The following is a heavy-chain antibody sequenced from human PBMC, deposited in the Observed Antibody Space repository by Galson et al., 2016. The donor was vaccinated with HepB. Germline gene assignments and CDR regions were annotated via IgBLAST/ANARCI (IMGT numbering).Heavy chain of an antibody. CDR1: GFSVNNYY. V-gene: IGHV3-53*01. Sequence: SLRLSCAASGFSVNNYYMNWVRQAPGKGLEWISVIYTGDNTNYADSVKGRFVVSRDRSTNTLYLHLNTLRPEDTAIYFCAKALAPYCSGGSCFRGFDSWGRGTLVTVSS. CDR3: AKALAPYCSGGSCFRGFDS. D-gene: IGHD2-8*02. J-gene: IGHJ4*02. CDR2: IYTGDNT.